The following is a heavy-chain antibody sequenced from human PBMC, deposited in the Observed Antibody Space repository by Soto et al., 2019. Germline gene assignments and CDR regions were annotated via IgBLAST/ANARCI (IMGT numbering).Heavy chain of an antibody. V-gene: IGHV1-18*04. CDR2: ISGYNGKT. CDR3: ARDKMIDDYGSGTYDY. Sequence: ASVRVSCKTSGCTFTSFGVSWVRQALGQGLEWMGWISGYNGKTKYAQTLQGRVNMTADTSTSTVHLELRGLRPDETAVYFCARDKMIDDYGSGTYDYWGQ. D-gene: IGHD3-10*01. J-gene: IGHJ4*02. CDR1: GCTFTSFG.